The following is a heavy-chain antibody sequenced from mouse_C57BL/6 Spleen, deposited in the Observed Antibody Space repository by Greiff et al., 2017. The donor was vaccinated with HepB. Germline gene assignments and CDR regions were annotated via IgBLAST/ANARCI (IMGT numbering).Heavy chain of an antibody. V-gene: IGHV1-81*01. Sequence: VQLQQSGAELARPGASVKLSCKASGYTFTSYGISWVKQRTGQGLEWIGEIYPRSGNTYYNEKFKGKATLTADKSSSTAYMELRSLTSEDSAVYVCARYDYDGYYAMDYWGQGTSVTVSS. J-gene: IGHJ4*01. CDR2: IYPRSGNT. D-gene: IGHD2-4*01. CDR1: GYTFTSYG. CDR3: ARYDYDGYYAMDY.